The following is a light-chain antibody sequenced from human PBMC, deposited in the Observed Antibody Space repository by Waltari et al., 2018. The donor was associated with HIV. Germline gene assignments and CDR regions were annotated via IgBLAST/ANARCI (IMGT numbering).Light chain of an antibody. Sequence: EIVMTQSPATLSVSPGERATLSCRASQSVSSNLAWYQQKPGQAPRLLIYGASTRATGIPARFSGSGSGTEFTLTISSLQSDDFATYYCQQYNTFSLAFGGGTKVESK. J-gene: IGKJ4*01. CDR3: QQYNTFSLA. CDR1: QSVSSN. CDR2: GAS. V-gene: IGKV3-15*01.